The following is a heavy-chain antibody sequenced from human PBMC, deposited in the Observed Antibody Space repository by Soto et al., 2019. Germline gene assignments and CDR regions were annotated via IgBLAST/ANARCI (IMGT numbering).Heavy chain of an antibody. D-gene: IGHD1-26*01. J-gene: IGHJ4*02. CDR1: GFTVSDS. Sequence: GGSLRLSCSVAGFTVSDSMSWVRQAPGKGLECVSFIHSDGSTHYTDSVRGRFTISRDNSKNTLYLQMNNLKPDDTAIYYCTRGPRADSSGTGAHWGQGTPVTVSS. CDR3: TRGPRADSSGTGAH. CDR2: IHSDGST. V-gene: IGHV3-53*01.